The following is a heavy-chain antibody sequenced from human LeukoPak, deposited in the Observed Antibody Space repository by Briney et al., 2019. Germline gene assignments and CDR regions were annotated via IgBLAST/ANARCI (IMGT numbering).Heavy chain of an antibody. CDR1: GFTFSSYA. CDR2: ISYDGSNK. CDR3: ARGRSTMIVARYFDY. D-gene: IGHD3-22*01. Sequence: GGSLRLSCAASGFTFSSYAMHWVRQAPGKGLEWVAVISYDGSNKYYADSVKGRFTISRDNSKNTLYLQMGSLRAEDMAVYYCARGRSTMIVARYFDYWGQGTLVTVSS. J-gene: IGHJ4*02. V-gene: IGHV3-30*14.